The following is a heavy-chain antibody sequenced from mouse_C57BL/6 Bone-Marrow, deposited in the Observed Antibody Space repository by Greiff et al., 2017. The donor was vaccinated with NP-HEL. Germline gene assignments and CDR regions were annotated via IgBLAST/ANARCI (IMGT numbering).Heavy chain of an antibody. CDR2: IYPGSGST. CDR1: GYTFTRYW. J-gene: IGHJ2*01. CDR3: STGTLDY. V-gene: IGHV1-55*01. Sequence: VQLQQPGAELVKPGASVKMSCKASGYTFTRYWITWVKQRPGQGLEWIGDIYPGSGSTYYTEKFKSKATLTVDTSASTAYMQLSSLTSEDSAVYYCSTGTLDYWGQGTTLTVSS. D-gene: IGHD4-1*01.